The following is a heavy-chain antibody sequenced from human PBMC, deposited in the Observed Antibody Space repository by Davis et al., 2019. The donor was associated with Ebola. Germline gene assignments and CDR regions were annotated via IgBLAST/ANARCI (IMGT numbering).Heavy chain of an antibody. J-gene: IGHJ5*02. CDR3: ARVRMTTVWFDP. CDR1: GGSTSSYY. CDR2: IYYSGST. Sequence: MPSETLSLTCTVSGGSTSSYYWSWIRQPPGKGLEWIGYIYYSGSTNYNPSLKSRVTISVDTSKNQFSLKLSSVTAADTAVYYCARVRMTTVWFDPWGQGTLVTVSS. D-gene: IGHD4-17*01. V-gene: IGHV4-59*08.